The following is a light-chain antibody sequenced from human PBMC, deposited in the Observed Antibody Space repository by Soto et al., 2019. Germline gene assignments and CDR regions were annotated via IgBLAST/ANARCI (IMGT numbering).Light chain of an antibody. CDR1: DVGSYGV. CDR2: DGT. CDR3: SLDAGRNNYV. Sequence: QSVLTQPASVSGSPGQTITISCSDVGSYGVVSWYQQHPGKVPKLMIFDGTQRPSAVSDRFAGSKSANTASLTISGLQAEDEADYYCSLDAGRNNYVFGTGTRSPS. V-gene: IGLV2-23*01. J-gene: IGLJ1*01.